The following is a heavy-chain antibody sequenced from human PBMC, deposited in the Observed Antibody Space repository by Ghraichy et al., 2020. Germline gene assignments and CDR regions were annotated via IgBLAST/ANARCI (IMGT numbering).Heavy chain of an antibody. CDR3: AREAPWIQLWSY. J-gene: IGHJ4*02. D-gene: IGHD5-18*01. V-gene: IGHV3-74*01. CDR2: INSDGSST. CDR1: GFTFSSYW. Sequence: GESLNISCAASGFTFSSYWMHWVRQAPGKGLVWVSRINSDGSSTSYADSVKGRFTISRDNAKNTLYLQMNSLRAEDTAVFYCAREAPWIQLWSYWGQGTLVTVSS.